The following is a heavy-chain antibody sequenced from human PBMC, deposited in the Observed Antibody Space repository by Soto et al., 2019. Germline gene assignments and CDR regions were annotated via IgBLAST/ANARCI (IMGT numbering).Heavy chain of an antibody. J-gene: IGHJ4*02. CDR2: IYYNGNT. CDR3: AGRLTTTASLDD. V-gene: IGHV3-53*01. D-gene: IGHD3-16*01. CDR1: GFTVTDNH. Sequence: GGSLRLSCVGSGFTVTDNHMTWVRQAPGRGPEWVSTIYYNGNTFHADSVWGRFTISRGTSKNMLFLQMNSLRAEDTAVYYCAGRLTTTASLDDWGRGTLVTVSS.